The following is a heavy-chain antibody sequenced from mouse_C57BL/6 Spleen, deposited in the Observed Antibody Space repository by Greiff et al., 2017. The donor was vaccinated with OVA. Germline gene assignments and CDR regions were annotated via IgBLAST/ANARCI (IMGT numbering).Heavy chain of an antibody. Sequence: EVMLVESGGGLVKPGGSLKLSCAASGFTFSSYAMSWVSQTPEKRLEWVATISDGGSYTYYTDNVKGRFTISRDNAKNNLYLQMSHLKSEDTAMYYCARGEAMDYWGQGTSVTVAS. CDR1: GFTFSSYA. CDR3: ARGEAMDY. J-gene: IGHJ4*01. CDR2: ISDGGSYT. V-gene: IGHV5-4*03.